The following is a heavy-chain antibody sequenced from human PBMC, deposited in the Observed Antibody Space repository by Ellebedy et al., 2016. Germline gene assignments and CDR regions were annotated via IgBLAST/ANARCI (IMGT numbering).Heavy chain of an antibody. D-gene: IGHD3-22*01. CDR3: ARTYYYDSSGYPRFDY. CDR1: GYSFTSYW. J-gene: IGHJ4*02. V-gene: IGHV5-51*01. CDR2: IYPGDSDT. Sequence: GESLKISXKGSGYSFTSYWIGWVRQMPGKGLEWMGIIYPGDSDTRYSPSFQGQVTISADKSISTAYLQWSSLKASDTAMYYCARTYYYDSSGYPRFDYWGQGTLVTVSS.